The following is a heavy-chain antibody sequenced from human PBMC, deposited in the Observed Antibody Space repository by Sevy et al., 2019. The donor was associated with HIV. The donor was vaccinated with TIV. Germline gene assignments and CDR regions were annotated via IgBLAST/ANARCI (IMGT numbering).Heavy chain of an antibody. V-gene: IGHV1-69*13. CDR3: ARDQAHSIRRPAGIDV. CDR2: IIPIFGTA. CDR1: GGTFSSYA. Sequence: ASVKVYCKASGGTFSSYAISWVRQAPGQGLEWMGGIIPIFGTANYAQKFQGRVTITADESTSTAYMELSSLRSEDTAVYYCARDQAHSIRRPAGIDVRGQGTTVTVSS. J-gene: IGHJ6*02. D-gene: IGHD3-3*02.